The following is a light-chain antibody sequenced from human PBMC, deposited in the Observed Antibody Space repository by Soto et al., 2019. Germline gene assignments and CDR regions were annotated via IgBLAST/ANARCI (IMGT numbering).Light chain of an antibody. V-gene: IGLV1-44*01. CDR1: SSNIGSHT. Sequence: QSVLSQPPSASGTPGQRVTISCSGSSSNIGSHTVNWYRHLPGTAPKLLMYSNNQRPSGVPDRCSGSKSGTSAALAISGLQSEDEADYYCAAWDDSLNAVVFGGGTKLTVL. CDR2: SNN. CDR3: AAWDDSLNAVV. J-gene: IGLJ2*01.